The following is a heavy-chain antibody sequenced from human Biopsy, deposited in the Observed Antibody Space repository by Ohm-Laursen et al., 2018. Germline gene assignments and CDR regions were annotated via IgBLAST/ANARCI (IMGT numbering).Heavy chain of an antibody. J-gene: IGHJ6*02. CDR1: GESFNGYY. D-gene: IGHD3-22*01. CDR2: INHSGRT. V-gene: IGHV4-34*01. CDR3: VRGVDYYDPYHYYALDV. Sequence: TLSLTCTVYGESFNGYYWSWIRQTPGKGLEWIGEINHSGRTNYNPSLKSRVTISVDTSKNQFSLKVRTVTAADTAVYYCVRGVDYYDPYHYYALDVWGQGTTVTVSS.